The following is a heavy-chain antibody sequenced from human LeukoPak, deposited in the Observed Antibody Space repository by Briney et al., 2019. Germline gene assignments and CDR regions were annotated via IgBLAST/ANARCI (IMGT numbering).Heavy chain of an antibody. J-gene: IGHJ4*02. CDR1: GGSFSGYY. V-gene: IGHV4-34*01. CDR3: ARWVSRSRSGWYYFDY. Sequence: PSETLSLTCAVYGGSFSGYYWSWIRQPPGKGLEWIGEINHSGSTNYNPSLKSRVTISVDTSKNQFFLKLSSVTAADTAVYYCARWVSRSRSGWYYFDYWGQGTLVTVSS. CDR2: INHSGST. D-gene: IGHD6-19*01.